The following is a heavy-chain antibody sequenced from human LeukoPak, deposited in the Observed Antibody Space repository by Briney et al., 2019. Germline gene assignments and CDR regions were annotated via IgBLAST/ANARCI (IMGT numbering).Heavy chain of an antibody. V-gene: IGHV4-38-2*02. Sequence: SETLSLTCTVSGYSISSGYYWAWIRQPPGKGLEWIGSIYYSGNTYYNPSLKSRVTISLDTSKNQFSLKLSSVTAADTAVYYCASQTYYYGSGSLDYWGQGTLVTVSS. J-gene: IGHJ4*02. D-gene: IGHD3-10*01. CDR1: GYSISSGYY. CDR3: ASQTYYYGSGSLDY. CDR2: IYYSGNT.